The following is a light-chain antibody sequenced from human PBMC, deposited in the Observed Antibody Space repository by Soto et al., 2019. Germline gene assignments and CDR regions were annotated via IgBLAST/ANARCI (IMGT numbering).Light chain of an antibody. CDR1: QSVSSSY. CDR2: GTS. J-gene: IGKJ2*01. Sequence: EIGLTQSPGTLSLSPGERATLSCRASQSVSSSYLAWYQQKPGQAPRLLIYGTSTRATGIPARFSGSGSGTEFTLTISSLQSEDFAVYYCQQYNNWPLYTFGQGTKLEIK. V-gene: IGKV3-15*01. CDR3: QQYNNWPLYT.